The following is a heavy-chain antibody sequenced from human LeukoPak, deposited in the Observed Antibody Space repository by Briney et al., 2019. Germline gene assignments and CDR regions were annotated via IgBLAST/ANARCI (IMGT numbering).Heavy chain of an antibody. CDR1: GYSLSDYH. V-gene: IGHV1-2*02. CDR2: INPGNGAT. J-gene: IGHJ4*02. Sequence: ASVKVSCKASGYSLSDYHLHWVRQAPGQGLEGMGDINPGNGATKYAQKFQGRVPMTRDTPISTVYMDLSGLPPDDTAVYYCARDPQYTFGYPTYDCWGQGTLVTVSS. D-gene: IGHD2-2*03. CDR3: ARDPQYTFGYPTYDC.